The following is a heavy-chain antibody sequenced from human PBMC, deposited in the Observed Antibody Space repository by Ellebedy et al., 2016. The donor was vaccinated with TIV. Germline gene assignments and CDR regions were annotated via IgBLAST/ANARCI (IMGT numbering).Heavy chain of an antibody. Sequence: HTGGSLRLSCAASGFTFSTYWMHWVRQAPGKGLVWVSRINGDGSSTNYAASVKGRFTISRDNAKNTLYLQMDSLRVDDTAVYYCGRQYDHWGQGSLVTVSS. D-gene: IGHD4-11*01. J-gene: IGHJ4*02. V-gene: IGHV3-74*01. CDR1: GFTFSTYW. CDR2: INGDGSST. CDR3: GRQYDH.